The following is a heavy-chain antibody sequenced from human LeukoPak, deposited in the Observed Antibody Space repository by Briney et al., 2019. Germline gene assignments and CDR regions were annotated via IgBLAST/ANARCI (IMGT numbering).Heavy chain of an antibody. CDR1: GFTFSSYA. D-gene: IGHD3-3*01. V-gene: IGHV3-23*01. Sequence: GGSLRLSCAASGFTFSSYAMSRVRQAPGKGLEWVSAISGSGGSTYYADPVKGRFTISRDNSKNTLYLQMNSLRAEDTAVYYCAKPYYDFWSGWDWGQGTLVTVSS. J-gene: IGHJ4*02. CDR3: AKPYYDFWSGWD. CDR2: ISGSGGST.